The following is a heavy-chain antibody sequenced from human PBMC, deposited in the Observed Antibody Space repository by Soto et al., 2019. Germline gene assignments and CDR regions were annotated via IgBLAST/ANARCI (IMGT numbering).Heavy chain of an antibody. D-gene: IGHD6-13*01. Sequence: EVHLLESGGVLVQPGASLRLSCETSGFTFSNCVMTWVRQAPGKGLEWVSVITKTGDTDYADSVKGRFTISRDNPKNTVYLQMNSLRAEATAVYYCAKGLLNGRWYAADWGQGTLGTVSS. CDR1: GFTFSNCV. CDR3: AKGLLNGRWYAAD. J-gene: IGHJ4*02. V-gene: IGHV3-23*01. CDR2: ITKTGDT.